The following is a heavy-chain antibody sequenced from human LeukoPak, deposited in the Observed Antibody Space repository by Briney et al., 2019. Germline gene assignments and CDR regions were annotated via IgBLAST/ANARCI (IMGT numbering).Heavy chain of an antibody. CDR3: ARLPYDEDAFDI. D-gene: IGHD3-22*01. CDR2: IIPIFGTA. J-gene: IGHJ3*02. CDR1: GYTFTDYG. Sequence: ASVKISCKSSGYTFTDYGISWVRQAPGQGLEWMGGIIPIFGTANYAQKFQGRVTITADESTSTAYMELSSLRSEDTAVYYCARLPYDEDAFDIWGQGTMVTVSS. V-gene: IGHV1-69*13.